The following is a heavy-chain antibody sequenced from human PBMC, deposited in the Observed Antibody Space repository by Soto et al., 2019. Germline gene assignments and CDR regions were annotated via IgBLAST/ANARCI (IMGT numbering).Heavy chain of an antibody. CDR3: AIVPPDSTTDLFDS. D-gene: IGHD1-26*01. CDR1: GGSISSSNW. V-gene: IGHV4-4*02. Sequence: QVQLQESGPGLVKPSGTVSLTCAVSGGSISSSNWWSLVRQPPGKGLEWIDEIYHSGSTNYNPSLKSRITISVDKSKSQFYLKLPSVTAADTAVYFCAIVPPDSTTDLFDSWVQGTLVTVSS. CDR2: IYHSGST. J-gene: IGHJ4*02.